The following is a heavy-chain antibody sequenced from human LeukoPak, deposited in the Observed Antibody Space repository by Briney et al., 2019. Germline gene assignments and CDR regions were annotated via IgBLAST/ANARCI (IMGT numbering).Heavy chain of an antibody. CDR2: IHKDGLHT. D-gene: IGHD6-25*01. J-gene: IGHJ4*02. V-gene: IGHV3-74*01. CDR1: GFTFNEFW. CDR3: ARESEAAGTYYLDH. Sequence: PGGSLRLSCAASGFTFNEFWMHWVRQVPGKGLMWVARIHKDGLHTWYADSMKGRFTISRDNAENTVYLQLNSRRVEDTAVYYCARESEAAGTYYLDHWGQGNLVTVSS.